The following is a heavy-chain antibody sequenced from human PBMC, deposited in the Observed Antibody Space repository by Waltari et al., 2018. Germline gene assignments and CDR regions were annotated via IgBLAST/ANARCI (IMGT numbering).Heavy chain of an antibody. J-gene: IGHJ4*02. CDR1: GFTFSSYS. Sequence: EVQLVESGGGLVQPGGSLRLSCAASGFTFSSYSMNWVRQAPGKGLELVSYITSGGTTIYYADSVKGRFTISRDNAKNSLYLQMNSLRAEDTAVYYCAGDPYSISSGVIYWGQGTLVTVSS. CDR2: ITSGGTTI. D-gene: IGHD6-6*01. CDR3: AGDPYSISSGVIY. V-gene: IGHV3-48*04.